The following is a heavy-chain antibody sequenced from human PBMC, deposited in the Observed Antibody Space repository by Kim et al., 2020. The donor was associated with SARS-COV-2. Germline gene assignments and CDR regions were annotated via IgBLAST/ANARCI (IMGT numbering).Heavy chain of an antibody. V-gene: IGHV1-69*13. CDR2: IIPIFGTA. D-gene: IGHD4-17*01. CDR1: GGTFSSYA. Sequence: SVKVSCKASGGTFSSYAISWVRQAPGQGLEWMGGIIPIFGTANYAQKFQGRVTITADESTSTAYMELSSLRSEDTAVYYCARGVYGVTTPRFDPWGQGTLVTVSS. J-gene: IGHJ5*02. CDR3: ARGVYGVTTPRFDP.